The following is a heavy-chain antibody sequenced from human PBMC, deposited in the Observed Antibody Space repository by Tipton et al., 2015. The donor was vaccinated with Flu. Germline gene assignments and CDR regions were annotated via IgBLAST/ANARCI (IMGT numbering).Heavy chain of an antibody. D-gene: IGHD3-22*01. CDR1: GFTFSSYA. CDR3: AKVTFPVTMIAVAMGNGMDV. Sequence: SLRLSCAASGFTFSSYAMSWVRQAPGKGLEWVSAISGSGGSTYYADSVKGRFTISRDNSKNTLYLQMNSLRAEDTAVYYCAKVTFPVTMIAVAMGNGMDVWGQGTTVTVSS. CDR2: ISGSGGST. V-gene: IGHV3-23*01. J-gene: IGHJ6*02.